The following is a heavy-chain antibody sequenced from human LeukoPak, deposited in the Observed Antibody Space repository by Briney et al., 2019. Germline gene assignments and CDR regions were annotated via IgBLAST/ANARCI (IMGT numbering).Heavy chain of an antibody. D-gene: IGHD1-20*01. CDR3: AAGEGITGTPDAFDI. Sequence: ASVKVSCKASGFTFTSSAVQWVRQARGQRLEWIGWIVVGSGNTNYAQKFQERVTITRDMSTSTAYMELSSLRSEDTAVYYCAAGEGITGTPDAFDIWGQGTMVTVSS. CDR2: IVVGSGNT. CDR1: GFTFTSSA. J-gene: IGHJ3*02. V-gene: IGHV1-58*01.